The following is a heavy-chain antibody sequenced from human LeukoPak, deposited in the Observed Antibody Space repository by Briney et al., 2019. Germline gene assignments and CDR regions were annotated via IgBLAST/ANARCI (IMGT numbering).Heavy chain of an antibody. CDR2: IRQDGSET. D-gene: IGHD1-26*01. V-gene: IGHV3-7*01. CDR1: GFTFSSQW. CDR3: VTTARSRAFDY. J-gene: IGHJ4*02. Sequence: PGGSLRLSCTASGFTFSSQWMSWVRRAPGKGLEWVANIRQDGSETQYVDSMKGRFTISRDNAKNPIYLQMNSLRAEDTAMYHCVTTARSRAFDYWGQGTLVTVSS.